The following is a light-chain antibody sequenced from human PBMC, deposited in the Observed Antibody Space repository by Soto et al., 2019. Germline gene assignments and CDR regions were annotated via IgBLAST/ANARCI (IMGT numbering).Light chain of an antibody. J-gene: IGLJ3*02. CDR2: EVS. V-gene: IGLV2-14*01. CDR1: SSDIGGYKY. CDR3: SSYTTTNTLV. Sequence: QSALTQPASVSASPGQSITISCTGSSSDIGGYKYVFWYQQHPGKAPKLIIYEVSNRPSGVSDRFSGSKSGNSASLTISGLQAEDEADYYCSSYTTTNTLVFGGGTKLTVL.